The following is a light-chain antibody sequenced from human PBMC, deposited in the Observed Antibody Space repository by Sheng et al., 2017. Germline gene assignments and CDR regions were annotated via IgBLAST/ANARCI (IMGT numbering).Light chain of an antibody. CDR3: SSFTSSATVV. J-gene: IGLJ2*01. Sequence: QSALTQPASVSGSPGQSITISCTGTSSDVGNYNFVSWYQQQPGKAPRLIIYDVNKRPSGVSDRFSGSKSDNTASLTISGLQDDDEAVYYCSSFTSSATVVFGGGTKMSVL. V-gene: IGLV2-14*03. CDR1: SSDVGNYNF. CDR2: DVN.